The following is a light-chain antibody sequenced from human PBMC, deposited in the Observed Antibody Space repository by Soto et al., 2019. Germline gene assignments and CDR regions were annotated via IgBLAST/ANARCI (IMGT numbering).Light chain of an antibody. CDR3: SSYSSSSTNVV. CDR1: SSDIAIYNY. J-gene: IGLJ2*01. Sequence: QSALTQPASVSGSPGQSITISCTGTSSDIAIYNYLSWYQQHPGKAPKLMIYEVSNRPSGVSNRFSGSKSGNTASLSISGLQAEDEADYYCSSYSSSSTNVVFGGGTKVTVL. CDR2: EVS. V-gene: IGLV2-14*01.